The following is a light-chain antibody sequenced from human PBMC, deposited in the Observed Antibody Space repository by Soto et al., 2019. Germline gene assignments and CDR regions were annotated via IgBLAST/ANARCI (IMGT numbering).Light chain of an antibody. CDR3: QRRSTRAIP. CDR1: QSVSSS. J-gene: IGKJ5*01. CDR2: DAS. V-gene: IGKV3-11*01. Sequence: EIVLTQYPATLSLSPGESASLSCRASQSVSSSLAWYLQKPGQAPRLLIYDASTRATGVPARFSGSGSGSGIDFTLTTSSLEHEDFAVYFCQRRSTRAIPFGQGTRLELK.